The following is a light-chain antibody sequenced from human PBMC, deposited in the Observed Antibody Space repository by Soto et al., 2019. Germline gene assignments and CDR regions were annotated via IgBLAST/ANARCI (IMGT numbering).Light chain of an antibody. CDR2: AAS. J-gene: IGKJ2*01. V-gene: IGKV1-17*01. Sequence: DIQMTQSPSSLSASVGDRVTITCRASQGIRNDVGWYQQKAGEAPKRLISAASNLQRGVPSRFSGSGSGTEFTLTISSLQPEDFATYYCLQHNSYPRPFGQGTRLEIK. CDR1: QGIRND. CDR3: LQHNSYPRP.